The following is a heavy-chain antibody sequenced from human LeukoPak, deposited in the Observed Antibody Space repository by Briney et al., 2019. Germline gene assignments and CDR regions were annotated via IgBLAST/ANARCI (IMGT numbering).Heavy chain of an antibody. CDR1: GFTFSSYG. J-gene: IGHJ4*02. D-gene: IGHD6-13*01. Sequence: GGSLRLSCAASGFTFSSYGMHWVRQAPGKGLEWVAFIRYDGSNKYYADSVKGRFTISRDNSKNTLYLQMNSLRAEDTAVYYCAKDRRRIAAIDYWGQGTLVTVS. CDR2: IRYDGSNK. V-gene: IGHV3-30*02. CDR3: AKDRRRIAAIDY.